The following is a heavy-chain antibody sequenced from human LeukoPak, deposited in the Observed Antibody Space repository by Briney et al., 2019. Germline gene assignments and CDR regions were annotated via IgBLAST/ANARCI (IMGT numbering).Heavy chain of an antibody. J-gene: IGHJ4*02. D-gene: IGHD4-17*01. CDR2: ISYDGSNK. V-gene: IGHV3-30*18. CDR3: AKDGSTVTTSSRDFDY. Sequence: PGGSLRLSCAASGFTFSSYGMHWVRQAPGKGPEWVAVISYDGSNKYYADSVKGRFTISRDNSKNTLYLQMNSLRAEDTAVYYCAKDGSTVTTSSRDFDYWGQGTLVTVSS. CDR1: GFTFSSYG.